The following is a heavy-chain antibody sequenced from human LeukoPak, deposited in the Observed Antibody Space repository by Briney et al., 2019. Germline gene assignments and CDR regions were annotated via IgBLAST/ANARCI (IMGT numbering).Heavy chain of an antibody. Sequence: GASVKVSCKASGYTFTSYAMHWVRQAPGQRLEWMGWINAGNGNTKYSQKFQGRVTITRDTSASTAYMELSSLRSEDTAVYYCARVGDYGGNMGVDYWGQGTLVTVSS. CDR3: ARVGDYGGNMGVDY. V-gene: IGHV1-3*01. D-gene: IGHD4-23*01. J-gene: IGHJ4*02. CDR1: GYTFTSYA. CDR2: INAGNGNT.